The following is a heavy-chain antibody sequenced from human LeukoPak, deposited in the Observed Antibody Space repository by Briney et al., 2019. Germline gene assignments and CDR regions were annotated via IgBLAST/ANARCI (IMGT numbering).Heavy chain of an antibody. Sequence: PGGSLRLSCAASGFTFSDYYMSWVRQAPGKGLEWVSYISGSGSTIYCSDSVKGRFTFSRDNAKNSLYLQMNSLRAEDTAIYFCAREDYYYASGFWGQGTLVTVSS. CDR1: GFTFSDYY. J-gene: IGHJ4*02. CDR3: AREDYYYASGF. CDR2: ISGSGSTI. D-gene: IGHD3-10*01. V-gene: IGHV3-11*04.